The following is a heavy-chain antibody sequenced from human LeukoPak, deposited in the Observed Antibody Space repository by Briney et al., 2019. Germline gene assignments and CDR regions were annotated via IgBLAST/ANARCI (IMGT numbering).Heavy chain of an antibody. CDR3: ARALSGSYSDYFDY. D-gene: IGHD1-26*01. CDR1: GGSISSGGYY. CDR2: FYYSGST. J-gene: IGHJ4*02. Sequence: SQTLSLTCTVSGGSISSGGYYWSWIRQHPGKGLEWIGYFYYSGSTYYNPSLKSRVTISVDTSKNQFSLKLSSVTAADTAVYYCARALSGSYSDYFDYWGQGTLVTVSS. V-gene: IGHV4-31*03.